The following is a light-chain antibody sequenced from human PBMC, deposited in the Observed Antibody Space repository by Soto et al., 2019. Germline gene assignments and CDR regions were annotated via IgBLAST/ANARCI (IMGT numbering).Light chain of an antibody. J-gene: IGLJ3*02. CDR1: SGHSSYA. V-gene: IGLV4-69*01. CDR2: LNSDGRH. CDR3: QTWGTGTDWV. Sequence: QPVLTQSPFASASLGGSVKLTCTLSSGHSSYAIAWHQQQPEKGPRYLMKLNSDGRHSKGDGIPDRFSGSSSGAERYLTISSLQSEDEADYYCQTWGTGTDWVFGGGTKLTVL.